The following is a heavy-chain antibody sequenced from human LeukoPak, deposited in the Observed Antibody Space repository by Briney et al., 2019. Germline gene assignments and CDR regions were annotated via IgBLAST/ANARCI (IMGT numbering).Heavy chain of an antibody. V-gene: IGHV4-59*01. CDR3: ARDRIAAAGKVSYAFDI. CDR2: IYYSGST. J-gene: IGHJ3*02. Sequence: PSETLSLTCTVSGGSISSYYWSWIRQPPGKGPEWIGYIYYSGSTNYNPSLKSRVTISVDTSKNQFSLKLSSVTAADTAVYYCARDRIAAAGKVSYAFDIWGQGTMVTVSS. CDR1: GGSISSYY. D-gene: IGHD6-13*01.